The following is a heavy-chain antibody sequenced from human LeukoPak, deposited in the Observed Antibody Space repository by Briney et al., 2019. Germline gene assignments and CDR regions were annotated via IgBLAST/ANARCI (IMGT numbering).Heavy chain of an antibody. Sequence: GGSLRLSCAASGFTFNNAWMSWVRQAPGKGLEWVSYISSSSSYTNYADSVKGRFTISRDNAKNSLYLQMNSLRAEDTAVYYCARGHYYFDYWGQGTLVTVSS. CDR2: ISSSSSYT. J-gene: IGHJ4*02. CDR1: GFTFNNAW. CDR3: ARGHYYFDY. V-gene: IGHV3-11*06.